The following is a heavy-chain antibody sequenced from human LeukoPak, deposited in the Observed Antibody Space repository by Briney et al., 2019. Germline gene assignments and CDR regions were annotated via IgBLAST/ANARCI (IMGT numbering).Heavy chain of an antibody. D-gene: IGHD1-26*01. CDR1: GYTFINYD. Sequence: ASVKVSCKASGYTFINYDINWVRQVTGQGLEWMGWMNPNSGNTGFAQKFQGRISITRDTSINTAYMELSSLRSEDTAVYYCARMVVGAHAGFDYWGQGTLVTVSS. V-gene: IGHV1-8*03. CDR2: MNPNSGNT. CDR3: ARMVVGAHAGFDY. J-gene: IGHJ4*02.